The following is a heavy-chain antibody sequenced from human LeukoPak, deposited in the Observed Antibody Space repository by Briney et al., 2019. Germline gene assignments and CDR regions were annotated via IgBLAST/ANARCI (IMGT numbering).Heavy chain of an antibody. Sequence: RGSLRLSCEAPGFTFSSYDMYWVRQPSGKSLEWVSSIGAAGDTYYPDSVKGRFTISRENGRNSLYLQMNSLRVGDTAVYFCVRGIIGTSYDYIWGRYRPYYFDYWGQGIQVTVSS. J-gene: IGHJ4*02. V-gene: IGHV3-13*01. CDR2: IGAAGDT. D-gene: IGHD3-16*02. CDR1: GFTFSSYD. CDR3: VRGIIGTSYDYIWGRYRPYYFDY.